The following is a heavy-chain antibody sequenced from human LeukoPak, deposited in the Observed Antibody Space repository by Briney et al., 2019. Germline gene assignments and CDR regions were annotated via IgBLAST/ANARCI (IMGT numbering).Heavy chain of an antibody. D-gene: IGHD4-17*01. Sequence: GESLKISCKGSGYSFTSYWIGWVRQMPGKGMEWMGIIYPGDSDTRYSRSFQRQVTISADKSISSAYLQWSSLKASDTAMYYCARRARYGDYVNYWGQGTLVTVSS. V-gene: IGHV5-51*01. CDR3: ARRARYGDYVNY. J-gene: IGHJ4*02. CDR1: GYSFTSYW. CDR2: IYPGDSDT.